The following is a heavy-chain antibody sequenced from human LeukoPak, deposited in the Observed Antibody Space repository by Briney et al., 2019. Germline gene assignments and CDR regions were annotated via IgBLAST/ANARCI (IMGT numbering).Heavy chain of an antibody. CDR3: AREDGDAFDI. V-gene: IGHV3-48*03. CDR1: GFTFSSYE. Sequence: GGSLRLSCAASGFTFSSYEMDWVRRAPGKGLEWVSYIGSSGGSRYYADSVKGRFISSGDNAKNSFYLQMNSLRVEDTAIYYCAREDGDAFDIWGQGTMVSVSS. J-gene: IGHJ3*02. D-gene: IGHD5-24*01. CDR2: IGSSGGSR.